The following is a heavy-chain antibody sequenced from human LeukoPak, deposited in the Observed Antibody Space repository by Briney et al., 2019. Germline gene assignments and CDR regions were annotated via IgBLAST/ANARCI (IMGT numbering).Heavy chain of an antibody. V-gene: IGHV1-18*01. CDR2: ISPYNDET. D-gene: IGHD6-13*01. J-gene: IGHJ4*02. CDR3: AREADTNSWYRPAFRLLDV. Sequence: GASVKVSCKASGYTFGSHGIYWVRQAPGQGLEWMGWISPYNDETKYARRIQDRVIMTTETSTTTAYMGLRGLTSDDTAVYFCAREADTNSWYRPAFRLLDVWGQGTLVTVSS. CDR1: GYTFGSHG.